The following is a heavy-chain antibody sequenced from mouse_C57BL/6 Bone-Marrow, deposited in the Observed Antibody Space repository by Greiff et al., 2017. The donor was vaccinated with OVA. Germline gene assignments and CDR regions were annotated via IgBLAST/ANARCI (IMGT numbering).Heavy chain of an antibody. CDR2: IHPNSGST. CDR1: GYTFTSYW. V-gene: IGHV1-64*01. J-gene: IGHJ1*03. Sequence: QVQLQQPGAELVKPGASVKLSCKTSGYTFTSYWMHWVQQRPGQGLEWIGMIHPNSGSTNYNEKFKSKATLPVDKSSSTAYMQLSSLTSEDSAVYYCARGGFYYSNYVGWYFDVWGTGTTVTVSS. CDR3: ARGGFYYSNYVGWYFDV. D-gene: IGHD2-5*01.